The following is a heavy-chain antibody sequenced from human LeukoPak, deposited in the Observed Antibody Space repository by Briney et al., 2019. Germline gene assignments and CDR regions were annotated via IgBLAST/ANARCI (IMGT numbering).Heavy chain of an antibody. Sequence: GGSLRLSCAASGFPFSAYWVHWVRQAPGKGLVWVSRINTDGTYTSYADSVKGRFTISRDNAQNTLFLQMASLRVEDTAVYYCAKDMTGPDDSWGPGTLVTVSS. V-gene: IGHV3-74*01. CDR1: GFPFSAYW. CDR3: AKDMTGPDDS. D-gene: IGHD3-16*01. J-gene: IGHJ4*02. CDR2: INTDGTYT.